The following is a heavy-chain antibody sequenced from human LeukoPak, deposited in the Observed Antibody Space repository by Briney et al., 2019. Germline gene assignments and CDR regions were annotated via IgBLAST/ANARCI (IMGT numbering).Heavy chain of an antibody. V-gene: IGHV4-31*03. J-gene: IGHJ6*02. CDR1: GGSISSGGYY. D-gene: IGHD3-3*01. CDR2: IYYSGST. Sequence: SETLSLTCTVSGGSISSGGYYWSWIRQHPGKGLEWIGYIYYSGSTYYNPSLKSRVTISVDTSKNQFSLKLSSVTAADTAVYYCARGRYDFWSGYRTDYYYYGMDVWGQGTTVTVSS. CDR3: ARGRYDFWSGYRTDYYYYGMDV.